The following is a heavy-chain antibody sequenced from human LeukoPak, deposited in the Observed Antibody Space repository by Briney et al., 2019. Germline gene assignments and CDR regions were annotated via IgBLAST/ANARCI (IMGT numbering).Heavy chain of an antibody. CDR1: GGSISSSSYY. CDR2: IYYSGRT. V-gene: IGHV4-39*01. Sequence: SETLSLTCTVSGGSISSSSYYWGWIRQPPGKGLEWIGSIYYSGRTYYNPSLKSRVTISGDTSKNQYSLKVSSVTAADTAVYYCATYPIGSCSGRDCGYWGQGTLVTVSS. D-gene: IGHD2-21*02. J-gene: IGHJ4*03. CDR3: ATYPIGSCSGRDCGY.